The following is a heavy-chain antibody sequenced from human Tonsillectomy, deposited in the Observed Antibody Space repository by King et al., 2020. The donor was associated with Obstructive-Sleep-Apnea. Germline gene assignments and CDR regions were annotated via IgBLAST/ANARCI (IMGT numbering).Heavy chain of an antibody. CDR3: ARDRGGAGPTTTDY. J-gene: IGHJ4*02. D-gene: IGHD1-26*01. V-gene: IGHV3-74*01. CDR2: INSDGSST. CDR1: GFTFRTSW. Sequence: VQLVESGGGLVQPGGSLRLSCAASGFTFRTSWMHCVPQPPGEGLVWVSRINSDGSSTIYADFGKGRCTIPRDNARNTLYLQMNSLRAEDTAVYYCARDRGGAGPTTTDYWGQGTLVTVSS.